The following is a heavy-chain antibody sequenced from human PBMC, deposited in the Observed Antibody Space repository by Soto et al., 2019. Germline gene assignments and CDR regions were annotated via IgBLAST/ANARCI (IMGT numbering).Heavy chain of an antibody. J-gene: IGHJ4*02. D-gene: IGHD3-10*02. Sequence: ASVKVSCKASGYTFTSYYMHWVRQAPGQGLEWMGIINPGGGSTSYAQKFQGRVTMTRDTSTSTVYMELSSLRSEDTAVYYCAREGGSVSPLTMFVEAYWGQGTTVSVSS. CDR2: INPGGGST. V-gene: IGHV1-46*03. CDR3: AREGGSVSPLTMFVEAY. CDR1: GYTFTSYY.